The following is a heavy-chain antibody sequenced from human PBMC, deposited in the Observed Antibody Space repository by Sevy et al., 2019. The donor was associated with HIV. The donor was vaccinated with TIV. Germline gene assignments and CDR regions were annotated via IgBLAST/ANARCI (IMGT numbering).Heavy chain of an antibody. J-gene: IGHJ4*02. CDR3: ARHLLAVAGTPTIDY. CDR2: IYPGDSDT. Sequence: GESLKISCKGSGYSFTSYWIGWVRQMPGKGLEWRGIIYPGDSDTRDSPSFQGQVTISADKSIVTAYLQWSSLKASDTAMSSCARHLLAVAGTPTIDYWGQGTLVTVSS. D-gene: IGHD6-19*01. CDR1: GYSFTSYW. V-gene: IGHV5-51*01.